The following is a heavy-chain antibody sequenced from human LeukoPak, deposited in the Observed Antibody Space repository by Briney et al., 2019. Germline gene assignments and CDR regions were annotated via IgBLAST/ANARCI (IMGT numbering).Heavy chain of an antibody. Sequence: GGSLRLSCAASGFTFSNYGMHWVSQAPGKGLEWVAVIWYDGSSKYYADSVKGRFTISRDNAKNSLYLQMNSLRAEDTAVYYCARDRTERDYDILTGQFDYWGQGTLVTVSS. CDR2: IWYDGSSK. J-gene: IGHJ4*02. CDR3: ARDRTERDYDILTGQFDY. CDR1: GFTFSNYG. V-gene: IGHV3-33*01. D-gene: IGHD3-9*01.